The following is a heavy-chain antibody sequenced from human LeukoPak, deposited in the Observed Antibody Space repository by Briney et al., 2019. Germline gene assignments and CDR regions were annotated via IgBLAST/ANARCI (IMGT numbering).Heavy chain of an antibody. CDR3: ARVYYYGSGSYYNPLDY. Sequence: ASVKVSCKASGGTFSSYAISWVRQAPGQGLEWMGWINPNSGGTNYAQKFQGRVTMTRDTSISTAYMELSRLRSDDTAVYYCARVYYYGSGSYYNPLDYWGQGTLVTVSS. CDR2: INPNSGGT. J-gene: IGHJ4*02. V-gene: IGHV1-2*02. CDR1: GGTFSSYA. D-gene: IGHD3-10*01.